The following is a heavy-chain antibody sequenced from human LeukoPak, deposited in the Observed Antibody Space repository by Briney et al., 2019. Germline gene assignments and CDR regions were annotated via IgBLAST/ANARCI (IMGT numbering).Heavy chain of an antibody. CDR3: AKDSMVRGEDY. V-gene: IGHV3-21*04. J-gene: IGHJ4*02. D-gene: IGHD3-10*01. Sequence: PGGSLRLSCAASGFTFSSYSMNWVRQAPGKGLEWVSSISSSSSYIYYADSVKGRFTISRDNSKNTLYLQMNSLRAEDTAVYYCAKDSMVRGEDYWGQGTLVTVSS. CDR2: ISSSSSYI. CDR1: GFTFSSYS.